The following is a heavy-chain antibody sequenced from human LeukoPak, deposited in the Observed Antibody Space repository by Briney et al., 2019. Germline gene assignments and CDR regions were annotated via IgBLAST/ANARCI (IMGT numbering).Heavy chain of an antibody. V-gene: IGHV4-4*07. Sequence: SETLSLTCAVSGGSLENNHWAWIRLPAGKGLEWIGRLHVSGNTNFNPSLKSRVTISVDTSKNQFSLKMTSMTAADTAVYFCASDPLRSSFDSWGQGILVTVAP. CDR1: GGSLENNH. D-gene: IGHD1-26*01. CDR2: LHVSGNT. CDR3: ASDPLRSSFDS. J-gene: IGHJ4*02.